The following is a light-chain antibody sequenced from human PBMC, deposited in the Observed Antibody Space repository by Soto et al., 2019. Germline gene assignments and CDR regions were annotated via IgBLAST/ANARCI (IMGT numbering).Light chain of an antibody. Sequence: QSALTQPASVSGSPGQSIAISCTGSSSDIGIYKYVSWYQQHPGKVPKLIIYEVSNRPSGVSNRFSGSKSGNTASLTISGLQAEDEADYYCSSYTSSRAYVFGIGTKVTVL. J-gene: IGLJ1*01. CDR2: EVS. CDR3: SSYTSSRAYV. CDR1: SSDIGIYKY. V-gene: IGLV2-14*01.